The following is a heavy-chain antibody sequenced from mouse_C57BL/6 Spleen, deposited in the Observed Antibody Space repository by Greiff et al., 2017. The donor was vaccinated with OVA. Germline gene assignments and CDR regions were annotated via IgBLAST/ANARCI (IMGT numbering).Heavy chain of an antibody. CDR3: ASLLWLRRTSYYYAMDD. CDR1: GFTFSSYG. V-gene: IGHV5-6*01. D-gene: IGHD2-9*01. CDR2: ISSGGSYT. J-gene: IGHJ4*01. Sequence: EVKLMESGGDLVKPGGSLKLSCAASGFTFSSYGMSWVRQTPDKRLEWVATISSGGSYTSSPDSVKGRFTISRDNAKNTLDLQRSSLKSEDTAMYYCASLLWLRRTSYYYAMDDWGQGTSVTVSS.